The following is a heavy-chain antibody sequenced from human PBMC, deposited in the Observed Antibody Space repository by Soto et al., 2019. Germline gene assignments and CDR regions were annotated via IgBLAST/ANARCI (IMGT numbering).Heavy chain of an antibody. D-gene: IGHD3-22*01. CDR1: GFSLSDSTVS. V-gene: IGHV2-5*04. J-gene: IGHJ4*02. Sequence: SGPTLVNHTQTLTLTCTFSGFSLSDSTVSVGWVRQPPGRALEWLTLIYWDDDTRYTTSLPNRITVTKDTSNNQVVLTMTNVDPEDTGTYFCVHRGDYRDRRGFYHLRFDFWGPGTLVTVSS. CDR2: IYWDDDT. CDR3: VHRGDYRDRRGFYHLRFDF.